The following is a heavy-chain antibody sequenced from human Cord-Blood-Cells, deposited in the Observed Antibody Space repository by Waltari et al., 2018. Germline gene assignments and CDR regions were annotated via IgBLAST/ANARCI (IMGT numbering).Heavy chain of an antibody. CDR3: ARSPRGAYGDYFDY. CDR1: GGSISSYY. V-gene: IGHV4-4*07. D-gene: IGHD4-17*01. J-gene: IGHJ4*02. Sequence: QVQLQESGPGLVKPSETLSLTCTVSGGSISSYYWSWIRQPAGKGLEWIGRIYTSGTTNYTPPLKSRVTMSVDTSKNQFSLKLSSVTAADTAVYYCARSPRGAYGDYFDYWGQGTLVTVSS. CDR2: IYTSGTT.